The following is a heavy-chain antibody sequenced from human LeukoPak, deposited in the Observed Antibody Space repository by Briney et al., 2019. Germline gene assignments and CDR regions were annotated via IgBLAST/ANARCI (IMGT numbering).Heavy chain of an antibody. V-gene: IGHV3-23*01. Sequence: GGSLRLSCAASGFTSGIYAVSWVRQAPGKGLEWVSAFSGGGGSYYADSVKGRFTISRDNSKKILYLQMNSLRAEDTAVYYCGKEVERHFDLKYWGQGTLVTVSS. J-gene: IGHJ4*02. CDR3: GKEVERHFDLKY. CDR1: GFTSGIYA. CDR2: FSGGGGS.